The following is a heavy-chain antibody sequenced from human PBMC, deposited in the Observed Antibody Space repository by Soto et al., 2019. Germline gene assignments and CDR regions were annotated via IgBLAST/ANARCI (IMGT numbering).Heavy chain of an antibody. CDR2: ISWNSDST. D-gene: IGHD2-8*01. V-gene: IGHV3-9*01. CDR3: AKVASNGRFDFDY. CDR1: GFTFDDYA. Sequence: GGSLRLSCVASGFTFDDYAMHWVRQAPEKGLEWVSGISWNSDSTGYADSVKGRFTTSRDNAKNSLYLHMTSLRPEDTAFYYCAKVASNGRFDFDYWGQGTLVTVSS. J-gene: IGHJ4*02.